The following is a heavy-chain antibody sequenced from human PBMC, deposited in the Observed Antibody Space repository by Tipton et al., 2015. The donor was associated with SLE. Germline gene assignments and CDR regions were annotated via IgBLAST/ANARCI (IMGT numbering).Heavy chain of an antibody. CDR2: SFSSGSP. CDR3: ARGRTPLPAEFDF. V-gene: IGHV4-59*12. J-gene: IGHJ4*02. CDR1: GGSFGYYY. Sequence: TLSLTCTVSGGSFGYYYWNWIRQPLGGRLQWIGYSFSSGSPKYNPSLQSRVTISVDTSKNQFSLQLSSVTAADTAVYYCARGRTPLPAEFDFWGQGTLVTVSS. D-gene: IGHD2-2*01.